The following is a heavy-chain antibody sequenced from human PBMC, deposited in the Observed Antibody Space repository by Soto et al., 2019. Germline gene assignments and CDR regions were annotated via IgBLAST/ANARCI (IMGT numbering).Heavy chain of an antibody. CDR3: ATRSEAYDFYWFDP. J-gene: IGHJ5*02. D-gene: IGHD3-3*01. V-gene: IGHV1-69*01. Sequence: VKVSCKASGGPFSSYAINWVRQARGQGLEWMGGIIPIFGTANYAQKFQGRVTITADESTSTAYMELSSLRSEDTAVYYCATRSEAYDFYWFDPCGQRTLVTVSS. CDR1: GGPFSSYA. CDR2: IIPIFGTA.